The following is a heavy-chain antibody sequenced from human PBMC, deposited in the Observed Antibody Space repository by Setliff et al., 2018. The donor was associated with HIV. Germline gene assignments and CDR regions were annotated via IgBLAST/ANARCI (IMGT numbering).Heavy chain of an antibody. J-gene: IGHJ6*03. CDR3: ARDLTLPARSSYMDV. Sequence: GGSLRLSCAASGFTFSNYCMTWVRQAPGKGLEWLSYISSASSTIYYADSLKGRFTISRDNAKNSLYLQMNSLRVEDTAIYYCARDLTLPARSSYMDVWGKGTTVTVSS. V-gene: IGHV3-48*01. CDR1: GFTFSNYC. CDR2: ISSASSTI.